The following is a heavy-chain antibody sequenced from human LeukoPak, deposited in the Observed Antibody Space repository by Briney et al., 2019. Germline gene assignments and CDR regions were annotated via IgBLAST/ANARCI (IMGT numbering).Heavy chain of an antibody. J-gene: IGHJ4*02. CDR3: AREEGRGSPFDY. CDR2: IKQDGSEK. CDR1: GFSFSNYW. Sequence: QTGGSLRLPCAASGFSFSNYWMSWVRQAPGKGLEWVASIKQDGSEKYYVDSVKGRFTISRDNAKNSLYLQMNSLRAEDTAVYYCAREEGRGSPFDYWGQGTLVTVSS. V-gene: IGHV3-7*03. D-gene: IGHD2-15*01.